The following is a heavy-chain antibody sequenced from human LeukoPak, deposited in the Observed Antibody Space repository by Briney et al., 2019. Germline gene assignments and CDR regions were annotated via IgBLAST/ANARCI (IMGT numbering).Heavy chain of an antibody. J-gene: IGHJ6*03. Sequence: SVKASCKASGYTFTSYAMNWVRQAPGQGLEWMGGIIPIFGTANYAQKFQGRVTITADESTSTAYMELSSLRSEDTAVYYCARGVDIVATIRGVYYYYYMDVWGKGTTVTVSS. D-gene: IGHD5-12*01. CDR1: GYTFTSYA. CDR3: ARGVDIVATIRGVYYYYYMDV. CDR2: IIPIFGTA. V-gene: IGHV1-69*13.